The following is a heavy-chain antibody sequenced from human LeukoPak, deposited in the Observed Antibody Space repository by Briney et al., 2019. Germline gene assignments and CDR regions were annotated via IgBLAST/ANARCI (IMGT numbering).Heavy chain of an antibody. J-gene: IGHJ4*02. CDR1: GFTFNYFW. Sequence: GGSLRLSCAASGFTFNYFWMHWVRQVPGKGPVWVSGINNDGTATYYADSVKGRFTISRDNAKNTVYLQMNGLRVEDTSDYFCATVSEYWGQGTLVTVSS. CDR3: ATVSEY. CDR2: INNDGTAT. V-gene: IGHV3-74*01.